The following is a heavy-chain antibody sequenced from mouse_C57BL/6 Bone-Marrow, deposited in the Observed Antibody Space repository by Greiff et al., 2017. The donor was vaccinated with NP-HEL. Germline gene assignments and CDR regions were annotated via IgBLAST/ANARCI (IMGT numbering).Heavy chain of an antibody. CDR2: IYPNYGTT. CDR1: GYSFTDYN. J-gene: IGHJ4*01. V-gene: IGHV1-39*01. CDR3: SRKLTYYFAMYY. D-gene: IGHD1-3*01. Sequence: EVQLQESGPELVKPGASVTLSCKATGYSFTDYNMNWVKQSNGKSLEWIGVIYPNYGTTSYNPTFQGKATLTGEQSSSTAYMQLISLTSEDSAVYYCSRKLTYYFAMYYWGQGTSVTVSS.